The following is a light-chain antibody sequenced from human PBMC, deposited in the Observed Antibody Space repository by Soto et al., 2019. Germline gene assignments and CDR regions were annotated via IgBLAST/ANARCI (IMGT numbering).Light chain of an antibody. CDR3: HQYGSSPYT. Sequence: EIVLTQSPATLSMSPGERATLSCRASQTITSGYLAWHQQKPGQAPRLLIYAASSRAAGIPDRFSGSESGTDFTLTISRLEPEDFAVYYCHQYGSSPYTFGQGTKLEFK. CDR2: AAS. J-gene: IGKJ2*01. V-gene: IGKV3-20*01. CDR1: QTITSGY.